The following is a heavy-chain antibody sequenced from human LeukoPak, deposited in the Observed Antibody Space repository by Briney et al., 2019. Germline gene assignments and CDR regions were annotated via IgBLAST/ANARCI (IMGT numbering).Heavy chain of an antibody. CDR2: IYSGGST. CDR3: ARDSYYGSGYGMDV. J-gene: IGHJ6*02. CDR1: GFTVSSNY. Sequence: PGGSLRLSCAASGFTVSSNYMSWVRQAPGKGLEWVSVIYSGGSTYYADSVKGRFTISRDNSKNTLYLQMNSLRAEDTAVYYCARDSYYGSGYGMDVWGQGTTVTVSS. D-gene: IGHD3-10*01. V-gene: IGHV3-53*01.